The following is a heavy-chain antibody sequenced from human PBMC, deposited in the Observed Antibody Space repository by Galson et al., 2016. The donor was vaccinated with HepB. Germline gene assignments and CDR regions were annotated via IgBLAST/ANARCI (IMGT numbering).Heavy chain of an antibody. V-gene: IGHV1-2*02. Sequence: SVKVSCKASGYTFTDYYIHWARQAPGQGLEWMGWINPKSGGRNYAQKFQDRVTMTRDTYISTVYMELNRLRSDDTAVYYCARDLYPYLVTAHDYWGQGSLVTVSS. CDR1: GYTFTDYY. CDR3: ARDLYPYLVTAHDY. CDR2: INPKSGGR. J-gene: IGHJ4*02. D-gene: IGHD2-21*02.